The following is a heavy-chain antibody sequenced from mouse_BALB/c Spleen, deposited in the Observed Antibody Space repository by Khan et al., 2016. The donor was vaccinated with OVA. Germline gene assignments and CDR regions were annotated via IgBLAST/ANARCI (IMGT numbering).Heavy chain of an antibody. CDR2: IDPFNGGN. V-gene: IGHV1-34*01. CDR3: ARGTCDY. CDR1: GYSFTTYY. J-gene: IGHJ3*01. Sequence: EVQLQESGPELMKPGASVKISCKASGYSFTTYYMHWVKQSHGKSLEWIGYIDPFNGGNDYNQKFKGKVTLTVDKSSSTAYMHLSSLTSEDSAVYYCARGTCDYWGQGTLVTVAA. D-gene: IGHD3-3*01.